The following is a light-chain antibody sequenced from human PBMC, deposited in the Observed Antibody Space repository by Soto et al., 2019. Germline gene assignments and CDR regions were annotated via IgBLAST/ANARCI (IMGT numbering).Light chain of an antibody. Sequence: EIVITQSPSTLSVSPGERATLSCRASQSVSSNLAWDQQKPGQAPRRLIYGASTRATGIPARFSGSGSGTEFTLTISSLQSEDFAVYYCQQYNNWPPWTFGQGTKV. CDR3: QQYNNWPPWT. CDR2: GAS. V-gene: IGKV3-15*01. CDR1: QSVSSN. J-gene: IGKJ1*01.